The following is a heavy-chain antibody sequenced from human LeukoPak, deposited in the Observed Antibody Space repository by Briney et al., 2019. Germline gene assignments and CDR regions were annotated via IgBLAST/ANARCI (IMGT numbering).Heavy chain of an antibody. Sequence: SETLSLTCTVSGGSISSYYWSWIRQPPGKGLEWIGYIYYSGSTNYNPSLKSRVTISVDTSKNQFSLKLSSVTAADTAVYYCARREDFWSGLDVWGKGTTVTVPS. J-gene: IGHJ6*04. V-gene: IGHV4-59*12. CDR1: GGSISSYY. CDR2: IYYSGST. CDR3: ARREDFWSGLDV. D-gene: IGHD3-3*01.